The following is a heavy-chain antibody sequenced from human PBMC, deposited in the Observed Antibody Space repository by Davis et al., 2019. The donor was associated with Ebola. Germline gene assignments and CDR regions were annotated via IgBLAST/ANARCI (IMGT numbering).Heavy chain of an antibody. CDR3: ARGNKYDFWSGYYGPGYYYYYMDV. D-gene: IGHD3-3*01. V-gene: IGHV1-46*01. CDR1: GYTFTSYY. CDR2: INPSGGST. J-gene: IGHJ6*03. Sequence: ASVKVSCKASGYTFTSYYMHWVRQAPGQGLEWMGIINPSGGSTSYAQKFQGRVTMTRDTSTSTVYMELSSLRSEDTAVYYCARGNKYDFWSGYYGPGYYYYYMDVWGKGTTVTVSS.